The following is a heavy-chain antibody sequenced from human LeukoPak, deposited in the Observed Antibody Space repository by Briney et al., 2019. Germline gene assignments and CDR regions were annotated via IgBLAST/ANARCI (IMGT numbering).Heavy chain of an antibody. Sequence: SETLSLTCTVSGGSISNYYWSWIRQPPGKGLEWIGYIYYSGSTNYNPSLKSRVTISVDTSKNQFSLKLSSVTAADTAVYYCARERSMVRGVSWFDPWGQGTLVTVSS. CDR2: IYYSGST. CDR3: ARERSMVRGVSWFDP. D-gene: IGHD3-10*01. CDR1: GGSISNYY. V-gene: IGHV4-59*01. J-gene: IGHJ5*02.